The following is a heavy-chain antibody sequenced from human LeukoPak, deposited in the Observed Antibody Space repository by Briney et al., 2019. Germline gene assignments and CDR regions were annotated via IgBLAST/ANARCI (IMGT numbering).Heavy chain of an antibody. CDR2: MNPNSDNI. J-gene: IGHJ6*03. V-gene: IGHV1-8*03. Sequence: ASVKVSCKASGYTFTNYDINWVRQATGQGLEWMGYMNPNSDNIGYAQKFQGRVTITRNTSISTVYMDLSSLRSEDTAVYYCARVAAEVVGLPGAIGFGWLRRDYYYMDVWGKGTTVTVSS. CDR1: GYTFTNYD. D-gene: IGHD2-2*02. CDR3: ARVAAEVVGLPGAIGFGWLRRDYYYMDV.